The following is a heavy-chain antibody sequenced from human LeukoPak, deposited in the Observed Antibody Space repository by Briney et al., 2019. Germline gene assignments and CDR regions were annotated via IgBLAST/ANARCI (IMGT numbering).Heavy chain of an antibody. Sequence: GGSHRLSCAASGFTFRHTWMTWVRQAAGKGLEWMGRIKSKTDGATTDYAAPVQGRFTISRDDSRNTLNLQMNSLKAEDTGMYYCATVNARYYFDSWGQGTLVTVSS. D-gene: IGHD2-8*01. J-gene: IGHJ4*02. V-gene: IGHV3-15*01. CDR3: ATVNARYYFDS. CDR1: GFTFRHTW. CDR2: IKSKTDGATT.